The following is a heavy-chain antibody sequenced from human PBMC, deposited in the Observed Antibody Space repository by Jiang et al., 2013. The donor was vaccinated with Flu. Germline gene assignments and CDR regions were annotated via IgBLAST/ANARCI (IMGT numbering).Heavy chain of an antibody. V-gene: IGHV4-59*08. CDR2: IYYSGNT. D-gene: IGHD4-23*01. Sequence: GPGLVKPSETLSLTCTVSGGSISSYYWSWIRQPPGKGLEWIGYIYYSGNTNYNPSLKSRVTISVDTSKNQFSLKLNSVTAADTAVYYCARRPPPGVVTPEWYFDLWGRGTLVTVSS. J-gene: IGHJ2*01. CDR3: ARRPPPGVVTPEWYFDL. CDR1: GGSISSYY.